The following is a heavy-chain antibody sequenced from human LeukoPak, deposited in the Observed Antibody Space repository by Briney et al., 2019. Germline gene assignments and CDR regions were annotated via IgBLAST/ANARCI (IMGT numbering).Heavy chain of an antibody. CDR1: EFTVSSNY. J-gene: IGHJ4*02. CDR3: ARDFHGDHDY. Sequence: PGGSLRLSCAASEFTVSSNYMSWVRQAPGKGLEWVSVTYSGGSTYYADSVKGRFTISRDNSKNTLYLQMNSLRAEDTAVYYCARDFHGDHDYWGQGTLVTVSS. CDR2: TYSGGST. V-gene: IGHV3-66*01. D-gene: IGHD4-17*01.